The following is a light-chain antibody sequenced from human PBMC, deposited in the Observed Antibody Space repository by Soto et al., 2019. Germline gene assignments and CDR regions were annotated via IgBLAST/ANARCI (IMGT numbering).Light chain of an antibody. CDR1: NSDVGNFNL. V-gene: IGLV2-23*01. CDR3: CSHAGGSDYV. J-gene: IGLJ1*01. CDR2: EAN. Sequence: QSVLTQPASVSGSPGQSITISCTGTNSDVGNFNLVSWYQQHPDKAPKLIIYEANKRPSGVSGRFSGSKSGNTASLTISGLRSQDEAEYHCCSHAGGSDYVLGNGTKLT.